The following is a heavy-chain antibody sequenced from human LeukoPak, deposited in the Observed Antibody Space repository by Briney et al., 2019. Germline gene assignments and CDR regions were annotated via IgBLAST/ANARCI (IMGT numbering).Heavy chain of an antibody. CDR2: ISGSGGTT. V-gene: IGHV3-23*01. D-gene: IGHD3-10*01. CDR1: GFTFSSYA. J-gene: IGHJ4*02. CDR3: AKGSSYASGSYPEY. Sequence: GGSLRLSCAASGFTFSSYAMSWVRQAPGKGLERVSLISGSGGTTYYGDSVKGRFTISRDNSKNTLYLQMNSLRAEDTALYYCAKGSSYASGSYPEYWGQGSLVTVSS.